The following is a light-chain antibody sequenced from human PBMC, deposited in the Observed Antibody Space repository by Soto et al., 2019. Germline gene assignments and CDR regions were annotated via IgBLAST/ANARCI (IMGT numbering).Light chain of an antibody. CDR1: QSISSW. CDR3: QQYGT. V-gene: IGKV1-5*03. CDR2: KAS. Sequence: DIQMTQSPSTLSASVGDRVTITCRASQSISSWLAWYQQKPGKAPKLLIYKASSLESGVPSRCSDSGSGTEFTITISSLQPADFATYYCQQYGTFGQGTKLEIK. J-gene: IGKJ2*01.